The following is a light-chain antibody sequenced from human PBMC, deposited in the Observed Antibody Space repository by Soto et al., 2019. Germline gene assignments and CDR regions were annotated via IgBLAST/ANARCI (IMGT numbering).Light chain of an antibody. CDR3: CLYEGSSWV. V-gene: IGLV2-23*02. J-gene: IGLJ3*02. CDR2: EVS. Sequence: QSALTQPASVSGAPGQSITISCTGTSSDVGSYDLVSWYQKHPGKAPKLMIFEVSERPSGVSNRFSGSKSGNTASLTISGLQAEDEADYYCCLYEGSSWVFGGGTKLTVL. CDR1: SSDVGSYDL.